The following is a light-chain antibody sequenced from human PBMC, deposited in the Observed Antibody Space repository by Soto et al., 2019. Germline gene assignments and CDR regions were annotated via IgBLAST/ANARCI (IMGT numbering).Light chain of an antibody. CDR1: QSISSY. Sequence: DIQMTQSPSSLSASVGDRVTITCRASQSISSYLNWYQQKPGKVPKLLIYSASSLQSGVPSRFSGSGSGTDFTLTINSLQPEDFATYYCQQSYTTPWTFGQGTKVDIK. CDR3: QQSYTTPWT. J-gene: IGKJ1*01. V-gene: IGKV1-39*01. CDR2: SAS.